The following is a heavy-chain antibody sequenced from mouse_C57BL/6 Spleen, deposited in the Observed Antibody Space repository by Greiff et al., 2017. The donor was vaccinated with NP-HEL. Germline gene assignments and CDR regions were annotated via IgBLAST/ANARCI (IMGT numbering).Heavy chain of an antibody. CDR3: ALYYYGSSPFDY. J-gene: IGHJ2*01. CDR2: ISYDGSN. CDR1: GYSITSGYY. D-gene: IGHD1-1*01. V-gene: IGHV3-6*01. Sequence: EVQLVESGPGLVKPSQSLSLTCSVTGYSITSGYYWNWIRQFPGNKLEWMGYISYDGSNNYNPSLKNRISITRDTSKNQFFLKLNSVTTEDTATYYCALYYYGSSPFDYWGQGTTLTVSS.